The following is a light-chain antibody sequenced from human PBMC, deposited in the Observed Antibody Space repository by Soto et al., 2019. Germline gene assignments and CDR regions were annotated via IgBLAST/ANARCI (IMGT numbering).Light chain of an antibody. CDR2: DVN. J-gene: IGLJ1*01. Sequence: QSVLTQPVSVSGSPGQSITISCTGTSSDVGGYNYVSWYQQHPGKAPKLMIFDVNNRPSGVSNRFSGSKSGNTASLTISGLQAEDEADYYCCSYTSSSTYVFGTGTKVTV. V-gene: IGLV2-14*01. CDR3: CSYTSSSTYV. CDR1: SSDVGGYNY.